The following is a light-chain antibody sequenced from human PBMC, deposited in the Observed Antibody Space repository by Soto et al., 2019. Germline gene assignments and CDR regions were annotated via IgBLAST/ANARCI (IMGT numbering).Light chain of an antibody. CDR3: SSYTSSSTLFYV. J-gene: IGLJ1*01. CDR1: SSDVGGYNY. V-gene: IGLV2-14*01. Sequence: QSALTQPASVSGSPGQSITISCTGTSSDVGGYNYVSWYQQHPGKAPKLMIYAVSNRPSGVSNRFSGSKSGNTASLTISGFQAEDEADYYCSSYTSSSTLFYVFGTGTKVTVL. CDR2: AVS.